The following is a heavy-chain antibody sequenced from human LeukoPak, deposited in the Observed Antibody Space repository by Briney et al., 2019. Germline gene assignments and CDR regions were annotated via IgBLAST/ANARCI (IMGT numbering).Heavy chain of an antibody. CDR3: AKDGGLGSGFGGQLDY. Sequence: GGSLRLSCAASGFTFSSYSMNWVRQAPGKGLEWVSSISSSSSYIYYADSVKGRFTISRDNAKNSLYLQMNSLRAEDMALYYCAKDGGLGSGFGGQLDYWGQGTLVTVSS. D-gene: IGHD3-10*01. CDR2: ISSSSSYI. V-gene: IGHV3-21*04. CDR1: GFTFSSYS. J-gene: IGHJ4*02.